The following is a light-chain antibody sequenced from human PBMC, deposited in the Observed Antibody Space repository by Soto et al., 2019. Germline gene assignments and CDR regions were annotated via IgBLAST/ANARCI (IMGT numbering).Light chain of an antibody. CDR1: NIGRKS. J-gene: IGLJ1*01. Sequence: SYELTQAPSVSVAPGQTARITRGGNNIGRKSVHWYQQKPGQAPVLVVYDDSDRPSGIPERFSGSNSGNTATLTISRVEAGDEADYYCQVWDSSNDHYVFGTGSKVTVL. CDR3: QVWDSSNDHYV. V-gene: IGLV3-21*02. CDR2: DDS.